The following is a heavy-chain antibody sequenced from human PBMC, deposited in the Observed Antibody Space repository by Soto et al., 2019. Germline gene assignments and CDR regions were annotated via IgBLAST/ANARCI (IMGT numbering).Heavy chain of an antibody. D-gene: IGHD3-22*01. CDR3: ARDWASMIVVETGYFQH. CDR2: ISAYNGNT. J-gene: IGHJ1*01. Sequence: QVQLVQSGAEVKKPGASVKVSCKASGYTFTSYGISWVRQAPGQGLEWMGWISAYNGNTNYAQKLQGRVTMTTDTTTSTAYMELRSLRSDDTAVYYCARDWASMIVVETGYFQHWGQGTLVTVSS. V-gene: IGHV1-18*01. CDR1: GYTFTSYG.